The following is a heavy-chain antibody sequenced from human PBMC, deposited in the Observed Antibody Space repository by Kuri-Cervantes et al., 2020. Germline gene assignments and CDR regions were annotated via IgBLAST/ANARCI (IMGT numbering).Heavy chain of an antibody. D-gene: IGHD2-8*01. J-gene: IGHJ6*03. CDR3: ARATNKYYYYYYMDV. CDR2: IIPIFGTA. CDR1: GGTFSSYA. Sequence: SVKVSCKAPGGTFSSYAISWVRQAPGQGLEWMGGIIPIFGTANYAQKFQGRVTITADESTSTAYMELSSLRSEDTAVYYCARATNKYYYYYYMDVWGKGTTVTVSS. V-gene: IGHV1-69*13.